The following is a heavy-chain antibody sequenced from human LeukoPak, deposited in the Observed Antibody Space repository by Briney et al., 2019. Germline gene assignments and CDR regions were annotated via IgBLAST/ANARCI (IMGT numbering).Heavy chain of an antibody. CDR3: ASSVGSTDY. V-gene: IGHV4-4*02. D-gene: IGHD1-26*01. J-gene: IGHJ4*02. Sequence: SETLSLTCVVSGGXISNTNCWTWFRQPPGKGLEWIGEVNLQGSTNYNPSLKSRVTLSVDTSKHQFSLKLTSVTAADAAVYYCASSVGSTDYWGQGTLVTVSS. CDR1: GGXISNTNC. CDR2: VNLQGST.